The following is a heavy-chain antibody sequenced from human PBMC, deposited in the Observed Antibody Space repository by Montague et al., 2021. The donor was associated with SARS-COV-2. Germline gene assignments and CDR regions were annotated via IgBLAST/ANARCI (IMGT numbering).Heavy chain of an antibody. D-gene: IGHD6-13*01. J-gene: IGHJ4*02. CDR1: GFTFSSYG. CDR3: ARATLLIAAAGLFDY. CDR2: IWYDGSNK. V-gene: IGHV3-33*01. Sequence: SLRLSCAAPGFTFSSYGMHWVRQAPGKGLEWVAVIWYDGSNKYYADSVKGRFTISRDNSKNTLYLQMNSLRAEDTAVYYCARATLLIAAAGLFDYWGQGTLVTVSS.